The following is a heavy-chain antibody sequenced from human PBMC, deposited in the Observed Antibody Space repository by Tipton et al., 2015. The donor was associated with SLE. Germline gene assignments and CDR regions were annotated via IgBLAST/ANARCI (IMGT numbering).Heavy chain of an antibody. D-gene: IGHD2-21*02. CDR2: IYYSGST. J-gene: IGHJ6*02. CDR1: GGSITSGDYY. Sequence: TLSLTCVVSGGSITSGDYYWSWIRQPPGKGLEWIGSIYYSGSTYYNPSLKSRVTISVDTSKNQFSLNLSSVTAADTAFYYCAGGDRFAYYYGLDVWGQGTTVTVSS. V-gene: IGHV4-39*07. CDR3: AGGDRFAYYYGLDV.